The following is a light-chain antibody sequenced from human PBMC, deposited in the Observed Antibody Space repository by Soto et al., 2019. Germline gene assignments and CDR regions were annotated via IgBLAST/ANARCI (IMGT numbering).Light chain of an antibody. V-gene: IGLV2-14*01. Sequence: QSALTQPPSASGSPGQSVTISCTGTSSDVGGYDYVSWYQQHPGKAPKLMIYEVSNRPSGVSNRFSGSKSANTASLTISGLQAEDEADYYCTSYTRSNTYVFGTGTKLTVL. CDR1: SSDVGGYDY. J-gene: IGLJ1*01. CDR3: TSYTRSNTYV. CDR2: EVS.